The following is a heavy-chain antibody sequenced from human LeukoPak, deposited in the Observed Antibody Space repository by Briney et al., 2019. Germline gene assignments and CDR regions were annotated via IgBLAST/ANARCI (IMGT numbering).Heavy chain of an antibody. Sequence: GASVKVSCKASGYILTNYYMHWVRQAPGQGLEWMGIINPSGGSTSYAQKFQGRVTMTRDTSTSTVYMELSSLRSEDTAVYYCARGGSGIADHFDPWGQGTLVTVSS. J-gene: IGHJ5*02. CDR1: GYILTNYY. D-gene: IGHD6-13*01. V-gene: IGHV1-46*01. CDR2: INPSGGST. CDR3: ARGGSGIADHFDP.